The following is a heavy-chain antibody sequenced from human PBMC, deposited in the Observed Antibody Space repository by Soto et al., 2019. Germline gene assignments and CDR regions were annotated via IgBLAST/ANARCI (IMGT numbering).Heavy chain of an antibody. CDR1: GYTLTELS. V-gene: IGHV1-24*01. CDR3: ALSSSWGDAFDI. CDR2: FDPEDGET. D-gene: IGHD6-13*01. Sequence: ASVKVSCKVSGYTLTELSMHWVRQAPGKGLEWMGGFDPEDGETIYAQKFQGRVTMTEDTSTDTAYMELSSLRSEDTAVYYCALSSSWGDAFDIWGQGTMVTVSS. J-gene: IGHJ3*02.